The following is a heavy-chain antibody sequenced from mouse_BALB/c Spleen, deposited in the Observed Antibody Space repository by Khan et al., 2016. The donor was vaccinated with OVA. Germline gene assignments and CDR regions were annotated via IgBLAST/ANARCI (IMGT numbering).Heavy chain of an antibody. CDR2: IWGDGST. J-gene: IGHJ4*01. CDR3: AREIYYDYAYYYAMDY. CDR1: GFSLTGYG. D-gene: IGHD2-4*01. Sequence: VKLLESGPGLVAPSQSLSITCTVSGFSLTGYGVNWVRQPPGKGLEWLGMIWGDGSTYYNSALKSRLSISKDNSKSQVFLKMNSLHTDDTARYYCAREIYYDYAYYYAMDYWGQGTSVTVSS. V-gene: IGHV2-6-7*01.